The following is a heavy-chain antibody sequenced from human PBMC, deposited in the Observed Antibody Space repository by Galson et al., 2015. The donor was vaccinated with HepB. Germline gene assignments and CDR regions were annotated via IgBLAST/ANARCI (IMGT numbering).Heavy chain of an antibody. Sequence: SLRLSCAASGFIFSTSAMSWVRQAPGKGLEWISGISGSGDSVYYADSVKGRFTIFRDNSKNTLFLQMNSLRADDTALYYCARDTARFYGGKSYFFDYWGQGTLVTVSS. CDR1: GFIFSTSA. V-gene: IGHV3-23*01. D-gene: IGHD4-23*01. CDR3: ARDTARFYGGKSYFFDY. J-gene: IGHJ4*02. CDR2: ISGSGDSV.